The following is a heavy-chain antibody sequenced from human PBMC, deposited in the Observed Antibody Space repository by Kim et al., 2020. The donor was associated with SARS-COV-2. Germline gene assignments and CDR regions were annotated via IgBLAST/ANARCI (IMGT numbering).Heavy chain of an antibody. CDR2: IIPIFGTA. Sequence: SVKVSCKASGGTFSSYAISWVRQAPGQGLEWMGGIIPIFGTANYAQKFQGRVTITADESTSTAYMELSSLRSEDTAVYYCASPDCSSTSCYLNWYFDLWGRGTLVTVSS. V-gene: IGHV1-69*13. CDR1: GGTFSSYA. J-gene: IGHJ2*01. CDR3: ASPDCSSTSCYLNWYFDL. D-gene: IGHD2-2*01.